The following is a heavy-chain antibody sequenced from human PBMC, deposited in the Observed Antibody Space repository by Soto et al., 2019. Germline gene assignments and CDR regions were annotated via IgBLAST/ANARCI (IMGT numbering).Heavy chain of an antibody. CDR3: ARETYSSGWTPTFDY. D-gene: IGHD6-19*01. J-gene: IGHJ4*02. V-gene: IGHV3-30-3*01. Sequence: QVQLVESGGGVVQPGRSLRLSCAASGFTFSSYAMHWVRQAPGKGLEWVAVISYDGSNKYYADSVNGRFTISRDNSKNTLYLQMNSLRAEDTAVYYCARETYSSGWTPTFDYWGQGTLVTVSS. CDR1: GFTFSSYA. CDR2: ISYDGSNK.